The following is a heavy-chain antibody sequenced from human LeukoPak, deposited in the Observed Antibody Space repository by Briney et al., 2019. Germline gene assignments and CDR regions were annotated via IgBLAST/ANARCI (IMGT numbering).Heavy chain of an antibody. V-gene: IGHV4-61*02. D-gene: IGHD6-13*01. CDR1: GGSISSGSYY. CDR3: AREDSSSWASWFDP. J-gene: IGHJ5*02. Sequence: SETLSLTCTVSGGSISSGSYYWSWIRQPAGKGLEWIGRIYTSGSTNYNPSLKSRVTISVDTSKNQFSLKLSSVTAADTAVYYCAREDSSSWASWFDPWGQGTLVTVSS. CDR2: IYTSGST.